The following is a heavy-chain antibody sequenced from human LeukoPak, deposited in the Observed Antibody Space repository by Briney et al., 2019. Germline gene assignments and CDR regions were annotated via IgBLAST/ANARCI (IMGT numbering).Heavy chain of an antibody. J-gene: IGHJ4*02. V-gene: IGHV3-15*01. CDR1: GFTFSTYW. CDR2: IKSKTDGGTT. D-gene: IGHD5-12*01. CDR3: TTEGIEWLRLSSFDY. Sequence: GGSLRLSCAASGFTFSTYWMSWVRQAPGKGLEWVGRIKSKTDGGTTDYAAPVKSRFTISRDDSKNTLYLQMNSLKTEDTAVYYCTTEGIEWLRLSSFDYWGQGTLVTVSS.